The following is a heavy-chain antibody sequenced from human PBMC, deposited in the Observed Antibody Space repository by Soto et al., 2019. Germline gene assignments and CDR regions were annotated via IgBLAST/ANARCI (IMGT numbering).Heavy chain of an antibody. CDR3: AGGGVRGVITRTRDYYGMDV. V-gene: IGHV5-51*01. CDR2: IYPGDSDT. J-gene: IGHJ6*02. CDR1: GYSFTSYW. D-gene: IGHD3-10*01. Sequence: GESLKISCKGSGYSFTSYWIGWVRQMPGKGLEWMGIIYPGDSDTRYSPSFQDQVTISADKSISTAYRQWSSLKASDTAMYYCAGGGVRGVITRTRDYYGMDVWGQGTTVTVSS.